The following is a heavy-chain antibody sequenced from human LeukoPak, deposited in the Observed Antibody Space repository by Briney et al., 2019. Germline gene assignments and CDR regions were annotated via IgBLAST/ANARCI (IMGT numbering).Heavy chain of an antibody. Sequence: PGGSLRLSCAASGFFISRYYMSWVRQAPGKGLEWVANIKQDGSDKYYVDSVKGRFTISRDNAKNSVYLQMNSLRAEDTAVYYCAREGDAFDIWGQGTMVTVSS. J-gene: IGHJ3*02. CDR2: IKQDGSDK. V-gene: IGHV3-7*01. CDR3: AREGDAFDI. CDR1: GFFISRYY.